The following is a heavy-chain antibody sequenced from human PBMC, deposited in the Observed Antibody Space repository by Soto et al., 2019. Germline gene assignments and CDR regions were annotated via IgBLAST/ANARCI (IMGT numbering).Heavy chain of an antibody. CDR3: ARVADIVVVVWAFDI. D-gene: IGHD2-15*01. J-gene: IGHJ3*02. V-gene: IGHV3-66*01. Sequence: GGSLRLSCAASGVTVSSNYMSWVRQAPGKGLEWVSVIYSGGSTYYADSVKGRFTISRDNSKNTLYLQMNSLRAEDTAAYYCARVADIVVVVWAFDIWGQGTMVTVSS. CDR2: IYSGGST. CDR1: GVTVSSNY.